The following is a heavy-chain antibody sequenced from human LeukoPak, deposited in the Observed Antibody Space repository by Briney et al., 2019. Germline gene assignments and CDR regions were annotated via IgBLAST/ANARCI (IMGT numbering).Heavy chain of an antibody. D-gene: IGHD3-10*01. V-gene: IGHV1-46*01. Sequence: ASVKVSCKASGYTFTTYYINWVRQAPGQGLEWMGIINPSVGNTIYAQQFRGRVTMTGDTSTSTVYMELRSLRSDDTAVYYCAREFGDYKTWFDPWGQGTLVTVSS. J-gene: IGHJ5*02. CDR1: GYTFTTYY. CDR2: INPSVGNT. CDR3: AREFGDYKTWFDP.